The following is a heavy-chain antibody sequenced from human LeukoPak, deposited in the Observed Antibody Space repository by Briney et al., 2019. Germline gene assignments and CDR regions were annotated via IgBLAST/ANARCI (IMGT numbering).Heavy chain of an antibody. CDR3: ARDRWTRKINYYFDY. V-gene: IGHV1-2*02. CDR1: GYTFTGYY. D-gene: IGHD3/OR15-3a*01. Sequence: GASVKVSCKASGYTFTGYYIHWLRQAPGQGLEWMGWINPKSGGTNYAQKFQGRVTMTRDTPISTAYMELSRLRSDDTAVYYCARDRWTRKINYYFDYWGQGTLVTVSS. CDR2: INPKSGGT. J-gene: IGHJ4*02.